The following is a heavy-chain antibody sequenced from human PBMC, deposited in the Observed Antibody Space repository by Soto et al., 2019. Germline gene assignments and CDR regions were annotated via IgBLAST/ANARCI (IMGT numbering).Heavy chain of an antibody. CDR3: AKEREQWLGPYYFDY. V-gene: IGHV3-23*01. CDR1: GFTFSSYA. J-gene: IGHJ4*02. D-gene: IGHD6-19*01. Sequence: GGCLRLSCAASGFTFSSYAMSWARQAPGKGLEWVSAISGSGGSTYYADSVKGRFTISRDNSKNTLYLQMNSLRAEDTAVYYCAKEREQWLGPYYFDYWGQGTLVTVSS. CDR2: ISGSGGST.